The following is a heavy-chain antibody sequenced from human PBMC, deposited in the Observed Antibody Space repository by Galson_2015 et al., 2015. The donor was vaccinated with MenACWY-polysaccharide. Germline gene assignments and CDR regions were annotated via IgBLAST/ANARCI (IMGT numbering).Heavy chain of an antibody. D-gene: IGHD6-19*01. Sequence: SMRLSCSASGFSSSSYAMSWVRQAPGNGLEWVSTIRGSGGGTYSADSVKGRFIISRDNSKNKLYLQLHSLCADDTAVYYCAKDPDTSGWFPPIDYWGQGTLVTVSS. CDR1: GFSSSSYA. CDR2: IRGSGGGT. V-gene: IGHV3-23*01. CDR3: AKDPDTSGWFPPIDY. J-gene: IGHJ4*02.